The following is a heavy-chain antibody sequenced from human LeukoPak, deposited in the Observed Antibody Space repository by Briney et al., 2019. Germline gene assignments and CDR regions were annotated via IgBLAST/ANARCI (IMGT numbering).Heavy chain of an antibody. J-gene: IGHJ5*02. V-gene: IGHV3-23*01. CDR1: GFTFSSYA. CDR3: ATPQSRPFNWFDP. CDR2: ISGSGGST. Sequence: GGSLRLSCAASGFTFSSYAMSWVRQAPGKGLEWVSAISGSGGSTYYADSVKGRFTIPRDNSKNTLYLQMNSLRAEDTAVYYCATPQSRPFNWFDPWGQGTLVTVSS.